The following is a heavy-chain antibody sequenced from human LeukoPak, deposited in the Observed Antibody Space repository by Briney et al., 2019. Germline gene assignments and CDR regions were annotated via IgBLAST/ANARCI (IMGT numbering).Heavy chain of an antibody. Sequence: GASVKVSCKASGYTFTSYDINWVRQATGHGLVWLGWMNPSSGNTGYAQKFQGRVTMTRDTSISTAYMELSSLRSEDTAVYYCARVAYYYDSAGLYLNYFYGMDVWGQGTTVTVSS. D-gene: IGHD3-22*01. CDR2: MNPSSGNT. V-gene: IGHV1-8*01. J-gene: IGHJ6*02. CDR1: GYTFTSYD. CDR3: ARVAYYYDSAGLYLNYFYGMDV.